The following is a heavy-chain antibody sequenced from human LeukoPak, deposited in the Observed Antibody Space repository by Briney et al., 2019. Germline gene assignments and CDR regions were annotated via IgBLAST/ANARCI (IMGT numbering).Heavy chain of an antibody. CDR3: ARRAGAYSHPYDY. CDR2: IYSGST. D-gene: IGHD4/OR15-4a*01. Sequence: GGSLRLSCTVSGFTVSSNSMSWVRQAPGKGLEWVSFIYSGSTHYSDSVKGRFTISRDNSKNALYLQMNSLRAEDTAVYYCARRAGAYSHPYDYWGQGTLVTVSS. J-gene: IGHJ4*02. V-gene: IGHV3-53*01. CDR1: GFTVSSNS.